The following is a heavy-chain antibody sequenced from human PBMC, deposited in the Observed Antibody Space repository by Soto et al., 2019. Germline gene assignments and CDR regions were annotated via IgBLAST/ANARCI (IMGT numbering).Heavy chain of an antibody. CDR3: SRDRYCSGGSCYSEWAFDI. J-gene: IGHJ3*02. Sequence: SLRLSCAASGFTFSSYGMHWVRQAPGKGLEWVSGISDNGSNTYYADSVKGRFTISRDNSKNTLYLQMNSLRAEDTAVYYCSRDRYCSGGSCYSEWAFDIWGQGTMVTVSS. CDR2: ISDNGSNT. V-gene: IGHV3-33*01. D-gene: IGHD2-15*01. CDR1: GFTFSSYG.